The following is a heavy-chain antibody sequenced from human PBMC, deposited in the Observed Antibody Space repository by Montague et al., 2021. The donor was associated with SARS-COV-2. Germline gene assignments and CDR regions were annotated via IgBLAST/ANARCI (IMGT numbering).Heavy chain of an antibody. CDR1: GFTVSSNY. CDR3: ARIPYGDVI. D-gene: IGHD2-21*01. J-gene: IGHJ4*02. Sequence: SLRLSCAASGFTVSSNYMSWVRQAPGKGLEWVSVIYSGGSTYYADSAKGRFTISRDNSKNTLYLQMNSLRAEDTAVYYRARIPYGDVIWGQGTLVTVSS. V-gene: IGHV3-53*01. CDR2: IYSGGST.